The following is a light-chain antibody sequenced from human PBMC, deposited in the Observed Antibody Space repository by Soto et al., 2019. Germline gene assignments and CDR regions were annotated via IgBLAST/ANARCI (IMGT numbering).Light chain of an antibody. V-gene: IGKV1-5*01. J-gene: IGKJ1*01. CDR3: QQYNSDSRT. Sequence: DIQMTQSPSTLSASVGDRVTITCRASQSISTWLAWYQQKPGNAPKLLIFDASNLESGVPSRFSGSGSGTEFTLTFASLQPDDFATYYCQQYNSDSRTFGQGTELDIK. CDR1: QSISTW. CDR2: DAS.